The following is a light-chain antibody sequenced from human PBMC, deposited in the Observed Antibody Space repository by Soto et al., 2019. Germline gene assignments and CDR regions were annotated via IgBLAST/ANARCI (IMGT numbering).Light chain of an antibody. CDR1: RSLSIY. CDR2: DAV. CDR3: QQRSCWPWT. J-gene: IGKJ2*01. V-gene: IGKV3-11*01. Sequence: EIVLTQSPATLSLSPGERATLSCRASRSLSIYFCWYQQKPGQAPRLLIYDAVNSATGVPARFSGSGSGSDFALTISSLEPEDFAVYYCQQRSCWPWTFGQGTKLEIK.